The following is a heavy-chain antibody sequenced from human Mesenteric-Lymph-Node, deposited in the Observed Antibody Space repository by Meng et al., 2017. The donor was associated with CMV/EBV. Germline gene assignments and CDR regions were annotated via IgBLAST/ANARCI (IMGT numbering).Heavy chain of an antibody. CDR2: INPSGGST. D-gene: IGHD2-2*01. CDR1: GYTFTSYY. Sequence: ASVKVSCKASGYTFTSYYMHWVRQAPGQGLEWMGIINPSGGSTSYAQKFQGRVTMTRDTSTSTVYMELSSLRSEDTAVYYCARDQVPAAQGGYYYYGMDVWGQGTTVTVSS. V-gene: IGHV1-46*01. J-gene: IGHJ6*02. CDR3: ARDQVPAAQGGYYYYGMDV.